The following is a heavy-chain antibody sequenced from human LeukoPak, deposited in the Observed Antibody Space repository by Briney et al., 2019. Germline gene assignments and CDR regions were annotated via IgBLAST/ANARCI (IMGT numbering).Heavy chain of an antibody. CDR3: ARLPTLNNQLTYSSWDAFDV. J-gene: IGHJ3*01. D-gene: IGHD2-2*01. V-gene: IGHV3-48*04. CDR2: ISITGDII. Sequence: GGSLRLSCAASGFGLSGYNMNWVRQAPGQGLEWVSHISITGDIIHYADSVKSRFTISRDNAKNSLFLQMNSLRAEDTAVYYCARLPTLNNQLTYSSWDAFDVWGQGTVVTVSS. CDR1: GFGLSGYN.